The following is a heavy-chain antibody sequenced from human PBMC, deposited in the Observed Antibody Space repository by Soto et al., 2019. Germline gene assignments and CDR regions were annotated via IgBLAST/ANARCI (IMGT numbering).Heavy chain of an antibody. CDR2: ISAYNGYT. Sequence: QVQLVQSGAEVKKPGASVKVSCKASGYTFTSYGISWVRQAPGQGLEWMGWISAYNGYTNYAQKIQGRVTMTTDTSTSTAYLERSSLRSYDTAVYSCATVRSMMPFGGDIVIDDAFDIWGQGRMVTVSS. CDR3: ATVRSMMPFGGDIVIDDAFDI. J-gene: IGHJ3*02. V-gene: IGHV1-18*01. D-gene: IGHD3-16*02. CDR1: GYTFTSYG.